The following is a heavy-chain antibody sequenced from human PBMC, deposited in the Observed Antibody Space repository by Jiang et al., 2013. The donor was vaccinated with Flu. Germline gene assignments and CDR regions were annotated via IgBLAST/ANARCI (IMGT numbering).Heavy chain of an antibody. CDR3: ARGERGIVVVPAANHYYYYMDV. CDR1: ISSYY. D-gene: IGHD2-2*01. V-gene: IGHV4-59*01. CDR2: IYYSGST. J-gene: IGHJ6*03. Sequence: ISSYYWSWIRQPPGKGLEWIGYIYYSGSTNYNPSLKSRVTISVDTSKNQFSLKLSSVTAADTAVYYCARGERGIVVVPAANHYYYYMDVWGKGTTVTVSS.